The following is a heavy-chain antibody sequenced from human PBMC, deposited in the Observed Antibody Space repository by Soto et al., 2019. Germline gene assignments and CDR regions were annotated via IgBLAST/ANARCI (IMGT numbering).Heavy chain of an antibody. Sequence: SATLSLTCSVSGDSISTVDYFWAWIRQPPGQALEYIGYIYKSATTYYNPSFESRVAISLDTSKSQFSLNVTSVTAADTAVYFCARGRYCLTGRCFPNWFDSWGQGTLVTVSS. CDR1: GDSISTVDYF. CDR3: ARGRYCLTGRCFPNWFDS. J-gene: IGHJ5*01. CDR2: IYKSATT. V-gene: IGHV4-30-4*01. D-gene: IGHD2-15*01.